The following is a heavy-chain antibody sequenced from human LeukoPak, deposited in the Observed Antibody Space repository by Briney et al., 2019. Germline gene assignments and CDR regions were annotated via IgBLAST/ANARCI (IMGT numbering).Heavy chain of an antibody. CDR3: ARGADWQVLEYYYYYMDV. Sequence: ASVKVSCKASGDTFTKYAISWVRQAPGQGLEWMGGIIPMFGTASYAQKFQGRVTITADKPTSTAYMELSSLRSEDTAVYYCARGADWQVLEYYYYYMDVWGKGTTVTVSS. CDR2: IIPMFGTA. V-gene: IGHV1-69*06. D-gene: IGHD3-3*01. J-gene: IGHJ6*03. CDR1: GDTFTKYA.